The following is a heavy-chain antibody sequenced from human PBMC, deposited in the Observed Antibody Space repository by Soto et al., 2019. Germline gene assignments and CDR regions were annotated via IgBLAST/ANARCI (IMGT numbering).Heavy chain of an antibody. D-gene: IGHD6-19*01. CDR3: VSGIAVTGNGNFDF. V-gene: IGHV4-30-4*01. CDR1: GASISSGDYY. J-gene: IGHJ4*02. Sequence: SETLSLTCTVSGASISSGDYYWGWIRQPPGKGLEWIGCISYSRSPYYNPSLTSRLTISVVTSQNQFSLKVSSVTAADTAVYYCVSGIAVTGNGNFDFWGQGSLVPVYS. CDR2: ISYSRSP.